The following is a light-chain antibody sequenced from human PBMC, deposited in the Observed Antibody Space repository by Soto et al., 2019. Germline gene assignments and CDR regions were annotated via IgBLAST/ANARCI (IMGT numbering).Light chain of an antibody. CDR1: QSVSSN. CDR2: GAS. CDR3: QQYNNWPPYT. V-gene: IGKV3-15*01. J-gene: IGKJ2*01. Sequence: EIVMTQSPATLSVSPGERATLSCRASQSVSSNLAWYQQKPGQAPRLLIYGASTRATGIPARFSGSGSGTEFTLTISSLQSEDFVVYYGQQYNNWPPYTFGQGTKLESK.